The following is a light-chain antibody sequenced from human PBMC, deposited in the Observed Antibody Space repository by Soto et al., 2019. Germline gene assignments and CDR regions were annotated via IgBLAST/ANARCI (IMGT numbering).Light chain of an antibody. J-gene: IGLJ3*02. CDR2: DVY. CDR3: SSYIPSTTTHWV. CDR1: NSDVGGYDR. V-gene: IGLV2-14*03. Sequence: QSALTQPASVSGSPGQSITISCTGTNSDVGGYDRVSWYQHHPGKAPKLLIFDVYNRPSGISDRFSGSKSGDTASLTISGLQAEDEADYYCSSYIPSTTTHWVFGGGTKLTVL.